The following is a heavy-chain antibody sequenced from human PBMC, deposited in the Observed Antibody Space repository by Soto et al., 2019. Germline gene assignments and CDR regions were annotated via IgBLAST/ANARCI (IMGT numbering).Heavy chain of an antibody. D-gene: IGHD6-6*01. CDR1: GYTFTSYA. CDR3: ARDLEAAHFDY. J-gene: IGHJ4*02. CDR2: IIAGNGNT. Sequence: ASVKVSCKASGYTFTSYAMHWVRQAPGQRLEWMGWIIAGNGNTKYSQKFQGRVTITRDTSASTAYMELSSLRSEDTAVYYCARDLEAAHFDYWGQGTLVTVSS. V-gene: IGHV1-3*01.